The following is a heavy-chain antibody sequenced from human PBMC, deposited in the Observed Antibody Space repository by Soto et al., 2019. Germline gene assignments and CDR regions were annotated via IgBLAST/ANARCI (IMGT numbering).Heavy chain of an antibody. CDR2: IYYSGST. CDR1: GGSISSGGYY. D-gene: IGHD3-3*01. CDR3: AGDRNPIFDT. J-gene: IGHJ5*01. Sequence: QVQLQESGPGLVKPSQTLSLTCSVSGGSISSGGYYWSWIRQHPGKGLDWIGYIYYSGSTYSNPSLKSRATISVDTSMNQFSLILSSVTDADTAVYYCAGDRNPIFDTCGQGILVTVSS. V-gene: IGHV4-31*03.